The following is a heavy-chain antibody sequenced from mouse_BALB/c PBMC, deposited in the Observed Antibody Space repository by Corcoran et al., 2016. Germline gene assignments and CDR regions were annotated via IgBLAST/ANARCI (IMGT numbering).Heavy chain of an antibody. Sequence: EVQLQQSGAELVRPGALVKLSCKASGFNIKDYYMHWVKQRPEQGLEWIGWIDPENGNTIYDPKFQGKASITADTSSNTAYLQLSSLTFEDTAVYYCASPIYYGNYYAMDYWGQGTSVTVSS. CDR1: GFNIKDYY. CDR2: IDPENGNT. D-gene: IGHD2-1*01. V-gene: IGHV14-1*02. CDR3: ASPIYYGNYYAMDY. J-gene: IGHJ4*01.